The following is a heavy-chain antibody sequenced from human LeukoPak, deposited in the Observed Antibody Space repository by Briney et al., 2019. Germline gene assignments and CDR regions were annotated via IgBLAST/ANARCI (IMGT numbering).Heavy chain of an antibody. Sequence: ASVKVSCTASGYTFTSYYMHWVRQAPGQGLEWMGIINPSGGSTSYAQKFQGRVTMTRDTSTSTVYMELSSLRSEDTAVYYCARDLMYCDTMSCYDGDFDYWGQGTPVTVSS. CDR1: GYTFTSYY. V-gene: IGHV1-46*01. CDR2: INPSGGST. CDR3: ARDLMYCDTMSCYDGDFDY. J-gene: IGHJ4*02. D-gene: IGHD2-2*01.